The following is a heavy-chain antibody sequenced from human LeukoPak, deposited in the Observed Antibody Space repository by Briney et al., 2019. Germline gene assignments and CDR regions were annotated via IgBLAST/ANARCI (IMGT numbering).Heavy chain of an antibody. CDR1: GGSISSPHYY. V-gene: IGHV4-39*01. D-gene: IGHD3/OR15-3a*01. CDR3: ARQTGSGLFILP. Sequence: EPSETLSLTCTVSGGSISSPHYYWDWLRQPPGKGLEWIGSIYYSGNTYYNASLKSQVSISIDTSKNQFSLRLTSVTATDTAVYYCARQTGSGLFILPGGQGTLVTVSS. CDR2: IYYSGNT. J-gene: IGHJ4*02.